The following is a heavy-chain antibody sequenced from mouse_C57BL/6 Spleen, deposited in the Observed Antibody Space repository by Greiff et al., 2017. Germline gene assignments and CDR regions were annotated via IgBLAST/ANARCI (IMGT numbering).Heavy chain of an antibody. CDR3: ARKRDWYFDV. CDR2: IDPSDSYT. Sequence: VQLQQPGAELVMPEASVKLSCKASGYTFTSYWMHWVKQRPGQGLEWIGEIDPSDSYTNYNQKFKGKSTLTVDKSSSTAYMQLSSLTSEDSAVYYCARKRDWYFDVWGTGTTVTVSS. CDR1: GYTFTSYW. V-gene: IGHV1-69*01. J-gene: IGHJ1*03.